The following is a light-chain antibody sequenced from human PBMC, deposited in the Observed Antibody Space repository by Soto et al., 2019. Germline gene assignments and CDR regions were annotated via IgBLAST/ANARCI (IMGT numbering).Light chain of an antibody. CDR3: QQYDNLPLT. CDR2: DAS. Sequence: DIPMTQSPSSLSASVGDRVTITCQASQDISNYLNWYQQKPGKAPKLLIYDASNLETGVPSRFSGSGSGTDFTFTISSLQPEDIATYYCQQYDNLPLTCGVGTRWIS. J-gene: IGKJ4*01. CDR1: QDISNY. V-gene: IGKV1-33*01.